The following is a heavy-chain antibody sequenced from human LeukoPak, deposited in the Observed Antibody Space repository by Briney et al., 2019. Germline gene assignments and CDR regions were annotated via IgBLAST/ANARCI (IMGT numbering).Heavy chain of an antibody. J-gene: IGHJ4*02. V-gene: IGHV3-15*07. CDR1: GFTFTNAW. CDR3: STLTSRGLSDS. Sequence: PGGSLRLSCAASGFTFTNAWMNWVRQAPGKGLEWVGRIKSKADGETIDYAAPVKGRFTFSRDDSKNMLYLQMNSLKSEDTAVYYCSTLTSRGLSDSWGQGALVTVSS. D-gene: IGHD1-20*01. CDR2: IKSKADGETI.